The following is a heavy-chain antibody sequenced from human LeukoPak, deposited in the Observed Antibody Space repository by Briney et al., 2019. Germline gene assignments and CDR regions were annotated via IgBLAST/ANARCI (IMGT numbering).Heavy chain of an antibody. CDR3: ARALEVGAAVDY. D-gene: IGHD2-15*01. CDR2: IYYSGST. V-gene: IGHV4-39*07. J-gene: IGHJ4*02. Sequence: SETLSLTCTVSGGSISSSSYYWGWIRQPPGKGLEWIGSIYYSGSTYYNPSLKSRVTISVDTSKNQFSLKLISVTAADTAVYYCARALEVGAAVDYWGQGTLVTVSS. CDR1: GGSISSSSYY.